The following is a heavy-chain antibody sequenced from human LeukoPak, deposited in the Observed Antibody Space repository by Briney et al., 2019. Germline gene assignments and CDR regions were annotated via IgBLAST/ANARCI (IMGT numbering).Heavy chain of an antibody. D-gene: IGHD2-15*01. CDR1: GFTFNNYA. CDR3: AKGSATRYYYYYGMDV. J-gene: IGHJ6*02. Sequence: GGSLRLSCAASGFTFNNYAMNWVRQTPGKGLQWVSAVSGDGQRTFYADSVKGRFTISRDNSKNTLYLQMNSLRAEDTAVYYCAKGSATRYYYYYGMDVWGQGTTVTVSS. V-gene: IGHV3-23*01. CDR2: VSGDGQRT.